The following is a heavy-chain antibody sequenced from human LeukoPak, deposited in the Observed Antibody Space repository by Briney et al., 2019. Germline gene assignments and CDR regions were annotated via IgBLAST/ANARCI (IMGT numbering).Heavy chain of an antibody. V-gene: IGHV3-9*01. D-gene: IGHD2-2*01. J-gene: IGHJ4*02. CDR1: GFTFDDYA. Sequence: GGSLRLSCAASGFTFDDYAMHWVRQAPGKGLEWVSGISWNSGSIGYADSVKGRFTISRDNAKNSLYLQMNSLRAEDTAVYYCAKPPNCSSTSCYPYYFDYWGQGTLVTVSS. CDR2: ISWNSGSI. CDR3: AKPPNCSSTSCYPYYFDY.